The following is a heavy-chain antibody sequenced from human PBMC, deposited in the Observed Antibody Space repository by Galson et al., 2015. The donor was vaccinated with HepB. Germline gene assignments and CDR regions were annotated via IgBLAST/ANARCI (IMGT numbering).Heavy chain of an antibody. CDR3: ARETTVYYYYYGMDA. Sequence: SLRLSCAASGFTFSSYTMHWVRQAPGKGLEWVAVISFDGSNSYYADSVKGRVTISRDNSDNTLYLQMNSLRPEDTAVYYCARETTVYYYYYGMDAWGQGTSVSVSS. D-gene: IGHD2/OR15-2a*01. CDR1: GFTFSSYT. J-gene: IGHJ6*02. CDR2: ISFDGSNS. V-gene: IGHV3-30*04.